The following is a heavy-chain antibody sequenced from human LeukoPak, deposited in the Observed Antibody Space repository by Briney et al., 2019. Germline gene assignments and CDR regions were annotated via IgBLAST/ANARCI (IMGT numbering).Heavy chain of an antibody. CDR1: GLTSSSLC. CDR3: AKDGAGSWFGEAT. CDR2: ISYYGSNK. Sequence: GRSLRLSCAVSGLTSSSLCMQWVRQAPGSGLEWVAPISYYGSNKHYADSVKGRFTISRDNSKNTLYLQMNGLRPEDTAVYYCAKDGAGSWFGEATWGQGTLVTV. J-gene: IGHJ5*02. V-gene: IGHV3-30*18. D-gene: IGHD6-13*01.